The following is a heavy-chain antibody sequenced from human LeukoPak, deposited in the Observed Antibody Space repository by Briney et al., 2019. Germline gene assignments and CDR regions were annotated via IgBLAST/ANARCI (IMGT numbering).Heavy chain of an antibody. D-gene: IGHD3-10*01. Sequence: PGGSLRLSCAASGFTFSSYWMSWVRQAPGKGLEWVANIKQDGSEKYYVDPVKGRFTISRDNAKNSLYLQMNSLRAEDTAVYYCASRPGAYYFDYWGQGTLVTVSS. CDR1: GFTFSSYW. CDR3: ASRPGAYYFDY. V-gene: IGHV3-7*01. CDR2: IKQDGSEK. J-gene: IGHJ4*02.